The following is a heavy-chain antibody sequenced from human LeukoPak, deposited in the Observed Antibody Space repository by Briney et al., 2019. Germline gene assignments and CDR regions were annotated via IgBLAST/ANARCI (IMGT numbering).Heavy chain of an antibody. V-gene: IGHV3-30-3*01. CDR3: ARDRSGFYSVDY. J-gene: IGHJ4*02. Sequence: GMSLRLSCAASGFTFSENNVHRVRQAPGKGLEWVALLSNDGNNYAYADSVKGRFTLSGDKSKTTLYLQMNSLRAEDTAVYYCARDRSGFYSVDYWGQGTLVTVSS. CDR2: LSNDGNNY. D-gene: IGHD5-12*01. CDR1: GFTFSENN.